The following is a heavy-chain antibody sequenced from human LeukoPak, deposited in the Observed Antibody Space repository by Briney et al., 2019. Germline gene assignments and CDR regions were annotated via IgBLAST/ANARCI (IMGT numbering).Heavy chain of an antibody. D-gene: IGHD2-15*01. CDR3: ARAPRGYCSGGSCFDS. CDR2: INANSGDT. CDR1: GHTFTGYY. Sequence: GASVKVSCKASGHTFTGYYMHWVRQAPGQGLEWMGWINANSGDTNYAQNFQGRVTMTRDTYISTAYMELRRLRSDDTAVYHCARAPRGYCSGGSCFDSWGQGTLVTVSS. J-gene: IGHJ4*02. V-gene: IGHV1-2*02.